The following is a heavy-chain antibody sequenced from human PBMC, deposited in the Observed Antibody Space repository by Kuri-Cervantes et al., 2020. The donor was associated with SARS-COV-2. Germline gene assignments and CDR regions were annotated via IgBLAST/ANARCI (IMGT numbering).Heavy chain of an antibody. CDR2: ISGSGGST. CDR3: AKDSGYQLHYVYYYYGMDV. V-gene: IGHV3-23*01. J-gene: IGHJ6*02. D-gene: IGHD2-2*01. CDR1: GFTFSSYA. Sequence: GGSLRLSCAASGFTFSSYAMSWVRQAPGKGLEWVSAISGSGGSTYYADSVKGRLTISRDNSKNTLYLQMNSLRAEDTAVYYCAKDSGYQLHYVYYYYGMDVWGQGTTVTVSS.